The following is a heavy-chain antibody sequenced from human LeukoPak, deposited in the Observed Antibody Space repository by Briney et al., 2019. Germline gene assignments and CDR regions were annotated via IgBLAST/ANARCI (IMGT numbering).Heavy chain of an antibody. CDR3: AKEGYYDSSGYYLR. CDR2: ISGSGGST. V-gene: IGHV3-23*01. J-gene: IGHJ4*02. CDR1: GFTFSSYA. D-gene: IGHD3-22*01. Sequence: GGSLRLSCAASGFTFSSYAMSWVRQAPGKGLEWASAISGSGGSTYYADSVKGRFTISRDNSKNTLYLQMNSLRAEGTAVYYCAKEGYYDSSGYYLRWGQGTLVTVSS.